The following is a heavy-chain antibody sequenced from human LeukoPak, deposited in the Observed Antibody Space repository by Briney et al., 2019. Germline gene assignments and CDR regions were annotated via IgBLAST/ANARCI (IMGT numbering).Heavy chain of an antibody. V-gene: IGHV1-2*02. J-gene: IGHJ3*02. CDR2: VDPNSGGT. Sequence: ASVKVSCKASAYTFTAYYMHWVRQAPGQGLEWLGWVDPNSGGTNYAQKLQGRVTMTRDTSISTAYMELIRLTSDDTAVYYCARGTGTVAAGTWAFDIWGQGTMVTVSS. CDR3: ARGTGTVAAGTWAFDI. CDR1: AYTFTAYY. D-gene: IGHD6-13*01.